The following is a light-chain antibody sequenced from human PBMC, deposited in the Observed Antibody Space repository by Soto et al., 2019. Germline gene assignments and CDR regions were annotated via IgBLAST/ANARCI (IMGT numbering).Light chain of an antibody. CDR1: QSVKLN. J-gene: IGKJ3*01. Sequence: EIMMTQSPGTLSVSPGEGATLSCTASQSVKLNLAWYQQKPGQPHRLLLYGASTRATGIPVRFRGSGYGTEFTLTNRSLQYEDSAFYYCHQYNSWPRGTFGPGTKVEI. V-gene: IGKV3-15*01. CDR3: HQYNSWPRGT. CDR2: GAS.